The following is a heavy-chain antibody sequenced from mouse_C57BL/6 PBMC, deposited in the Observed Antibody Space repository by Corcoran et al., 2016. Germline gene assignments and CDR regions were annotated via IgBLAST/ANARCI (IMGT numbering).Heavy chain of an antibody. V-gene: IGHV9-3*01. J-gene: IGHJ4*01. D-gene: IGHD1-1*01. Sequence: QIQLVQSGPELKKPGETVKISCKASGYTFTTYGMSWVKQAPGKGLKWMGWINTYSGVPTYADDFKGRFAFSLETSASTAYLQINNLKNEDTATYFCARGDYYGSSPYAMDYWGQGTSVTVSS. CDR1: GYTFTTYG. CDR2: INTYSGVP. CDR3: ARGDYYGSSPYAMDY.